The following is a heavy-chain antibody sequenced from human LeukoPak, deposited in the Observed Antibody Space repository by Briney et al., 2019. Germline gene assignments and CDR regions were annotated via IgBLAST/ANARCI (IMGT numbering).Heavy chain of an antibody. CDR2: IYTSGST. Sequence: SQTLSLTCTVSGGSISSGSYYWSWIRQPAGKGLEWIGRIYTSGSTYYNPSLKSRVTISVDTSKNQFSLKLSSVTAADTAVYYCARDGSGQYYYYYYYMDVWGKGTTVTISS. J-gene: IGHJ6*03. CDR1: GGSISSGSYY. CDR3: ARDGSGQYYYYYYYMDV. D-gene: IGHD3-10*01. V-gene: IGHV4-61*02.